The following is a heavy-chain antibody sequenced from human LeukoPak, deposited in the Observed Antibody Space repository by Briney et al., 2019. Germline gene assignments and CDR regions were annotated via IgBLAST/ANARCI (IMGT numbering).Heavy chain of an antibody. D-gene: IGHD6-19*01. V-gene: IGHV3-74*01. Sequence: PGGSLRXSCAASGFTFSSYWMHWVRHAPGKGLGWVSRINSDGSSTSYADSVKGRLTISRDNAKKKLYLQMNSLRAEDTAVYYCXXXTXXGYSSGWYAFDIWGQGTMVTVSS. J-gene: IGHJ3*02. CDR2: INSDGSST. CDR3: XXXTXXGYSSGWYAFDI. CDR1: GFTFSSYW.